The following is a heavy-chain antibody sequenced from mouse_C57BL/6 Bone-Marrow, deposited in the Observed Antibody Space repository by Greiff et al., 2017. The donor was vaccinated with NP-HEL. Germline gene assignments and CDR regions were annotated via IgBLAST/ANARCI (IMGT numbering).Heavy chain of an antibody. CDR3: TRRITTVVAPCGY. J-gene: IGHJ2*01. Sequence: QVQLKESGAELVRPGASVTLSCKASGYTFTDYEMHWVKQTPVHGLEWIGAIDPETGGTAYNQKFTGKAILTADKSSSTAYMELRSLTSEDSAVYYCTRRITTVVAPCGYWGQGTTLTVSS. CDR2: IDPETGGT. D-gene: IGHD1-1*01. V-gene: IGHV1-15*01. CDR1: GYTFTDYE.